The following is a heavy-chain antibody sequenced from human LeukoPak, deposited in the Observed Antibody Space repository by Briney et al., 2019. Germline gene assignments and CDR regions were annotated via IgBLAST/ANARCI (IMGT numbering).Heavy chain of an antibody. CDR2: IGGGSGTT. D-gene: IGHD4-17*01. J-gene: IGHJ4*02. Sequence: PGGSLRLSCAASGFPFSSYAMSWVRQAPGKGLEWVSGIGGGSGTTNYADSVKGRFTISRDNSKNTLYLQMNSLRVEDTPVYYCAKRLHFGDFAGGSFDNWGQGSLVTVSS. CDR3: AKRLHFGDFAGGSFDN. V-gene: IGHV3-23*01. CDR1: GFPFSSYA.